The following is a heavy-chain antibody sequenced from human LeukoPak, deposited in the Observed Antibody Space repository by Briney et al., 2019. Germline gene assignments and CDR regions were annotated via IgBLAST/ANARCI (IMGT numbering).Heavy chain of an antibody. D-gene: IGHD6-13*01. V-gene: IGHV4-59*01. J-gene: IGHJ4*02. CDR2: IYFSGST. CDR3: ARTSHPHGSSWLFDY. CDR1: GGSISSYY. Sequence: PSETLFLTCTVSGGSISSYYWSWIRQPPGKGLEWIGYIYFSGSTNYNPSLKSRVTISVDTSRNQFSLQLSSVTAADTAVYYCARTSHPHGSSWLFDYWGQGTLVTVSS.